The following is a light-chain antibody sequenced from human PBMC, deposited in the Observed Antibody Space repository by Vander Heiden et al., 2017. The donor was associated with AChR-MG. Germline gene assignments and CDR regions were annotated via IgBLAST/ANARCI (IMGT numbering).Light chain of an antibody. Sequence: QSGLTQPPSVSGSPGQRVTLPCSGPCPTIFRNTDNWYQHIPGRAPKLLMYSDNRRPSGVPLRCSGSKSGTAASLTISGRQSEDEAVYFCATWDDSGRGGAFGGGTKVTV. CDR3: ATWDDSGRGGA. V-gene: IGLV1-44*01. CDR1: CPTIFRNT. J-gene: IGLJ2*01. CDR2: SDN.